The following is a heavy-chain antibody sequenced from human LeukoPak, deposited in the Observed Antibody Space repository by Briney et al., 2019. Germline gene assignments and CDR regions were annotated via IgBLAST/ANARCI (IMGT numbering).Heavy chain of an antibody. Sequence: SETLSLTCTVSGGSISSGSYYWSWIRQPAGKGLEWIGEINHSGSTNYNPSLKSRVTISVDTSYNHFSLKLSSVTAADTAVYYCARLKGGIQLWFKYYFDYWGQGTLVTVSS. CDR1: GGSISSGSYY. J-gene: IGHJ4*02. V-gene: IGHV4-61*10. CDR2: INHSGST. D-gene: IGHD5-18*01. CDR3: ARLKGGIQLWFKYYFDY.